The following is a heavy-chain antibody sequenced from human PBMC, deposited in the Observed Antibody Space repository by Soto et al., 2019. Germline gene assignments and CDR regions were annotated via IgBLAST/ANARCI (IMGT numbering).Heavy chain of an antibody. V-gene: IGHV3-23*01. CDR3: AKEPGEYCSSTSCYASPVDY. CDR2: ISGSGGST. J-gene: IGHJ4*02. CDR1: GFTFSSYA. Sequence: EVQLLESGGGLVQPGGSLRLYCAASGFTFSSYAMSWVRQAPGKGLEWVSAISGSGGSTYYADSVKGRFTISRDNSKNTLYLQMNSLRAEDTAVYYCAKEPGEYCSSTSCYASPVDYWGQGTLVTVSS. D-gene: IGHD2-2*01.